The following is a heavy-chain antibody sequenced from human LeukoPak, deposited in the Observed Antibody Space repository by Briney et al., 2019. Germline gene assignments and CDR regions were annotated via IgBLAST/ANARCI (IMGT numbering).Heavy chain of an antibody. V-gene: IGHV4-39*07. CDR3: ARGSSIAARPEPYNWFDP. D-gene: IGHD6-6*01. CDR2: IYYSGST. CDR1: GGSISSSSYY. J-gene: IGHJ5*02. Sequence: SSETLSLTCTVSGGSISSSSYYWGWIRQPPGKGLEWIGSIYYSGSTYYNPSLKSRVTISVDTSKNQFSLKLSSVTAADTAVYYCARGSSIAARPEPYNWFDPWGQGTLDTVSS.